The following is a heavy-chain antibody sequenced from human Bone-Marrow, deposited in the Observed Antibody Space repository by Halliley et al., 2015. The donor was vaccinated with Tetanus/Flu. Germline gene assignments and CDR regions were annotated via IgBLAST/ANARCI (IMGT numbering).Heavy chain of an antibody. CDR3: AREAYPYDGRDV. CDR2: IYYSGGT. J-gene: IGHJ6*02. Sequence: TLSLTYTVSGGSIGNYYWTWIRQPPGKGLEWIGYIYYSGGTNYNRSLKSRVTISVDKSKNQFSVNLRSVTAADTAVYYCAREAYPYDGRDVGGQGTTVTVPS. CDR1: GGSIGNYY. V-gene: IGHV4-59*01.